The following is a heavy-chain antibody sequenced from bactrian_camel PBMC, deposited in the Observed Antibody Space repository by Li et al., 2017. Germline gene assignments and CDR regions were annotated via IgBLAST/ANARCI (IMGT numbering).Heavy chain of an antibody. Sequence: VQLVESGGGSVEGGGSLTLSCNVVSEYRHNTYCMGWFRQTPGKEREVVASLDSDGTTEYADSVKGRFTISQGNAENTLYLQMNSLKSEDTAMYFCAARGLGADCSGPRRSSAEYVYWAQGTQVTVS. CDR1: EYRHNTYC. CDR3: AARGLGADCSGPRRSSAEYVY. D-gene: IGHD3*01. CDR2: LDSDGTT. V-gene: IGHV3S67*01. J-gene: IGHJ4*01.